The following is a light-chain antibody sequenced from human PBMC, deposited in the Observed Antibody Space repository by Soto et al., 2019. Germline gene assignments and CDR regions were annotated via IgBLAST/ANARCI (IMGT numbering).Light chain of an antibody. CDR1: KRISNY. V-gene: IGKV1-39*01. CDR3: QQSSSTPQI. CDR2: VAS. Sequence: DIQMTQSPSSLSASVGDRVTITCRRSKRISNYFSWYQQKPGKAPKLLINVASTLQSGGTSRISGSGWWRDVTLVISSLQPEDFVTDYCQQSSSTPQIFGGGTKVDIK. J-gene: IGKJ4*01.